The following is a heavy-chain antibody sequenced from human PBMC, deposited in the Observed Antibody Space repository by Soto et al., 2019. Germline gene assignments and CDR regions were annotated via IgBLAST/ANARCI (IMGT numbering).Heavy chain of an antibody. D-gene: IGHD3-16*02. CDR2: SIPIFGTA. J-gene: IGHJ6*02. Sequence: GASVKVSCKASGGTFSSYAISWVRQAPGQGLEWMGWSIPIFGTAKYAQKSQGSVTVTADESTSTAYLELSSLRSEYTAVYYCARTDHYDYVWGSYRPGPYYYHGMDVWGQGTTVTVSS. V-gene: IGHV1-69*13. CDR3: ARTDHYDYVWGSYRPGPYYYHGMDV. CDR1: GGTFSSYA.